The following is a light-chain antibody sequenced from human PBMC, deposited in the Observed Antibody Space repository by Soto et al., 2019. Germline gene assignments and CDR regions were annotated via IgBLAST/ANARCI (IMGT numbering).Light chain of an antibody. CDR3: QQYSNWRT. CDR2: GAS. J-gene: IGKJ1*01. CDR1: ESVSTN. V-gene: IGKV3-15*01. Sequence: EIDMTQPPATLSLAPGGRVTLSCRASESVSTNLAWYQQTAGQAPRLLIYGASTRATGIPARFSGSGSGTEFTLTISGLQSEDFAVYYCQQYSNWRTFGQGTKV.